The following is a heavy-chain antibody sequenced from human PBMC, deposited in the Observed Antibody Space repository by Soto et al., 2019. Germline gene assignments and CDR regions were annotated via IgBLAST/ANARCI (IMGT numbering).Heavy chain of an antibody. CDR2: INAGNGNT. D-gene: IGHD4-17*01. Sequence: ASMKVSCKASGYTFTSYAMHWVRQAPGQRLEWMGWINAGNGNTKYSQKFQGRVTITRDTSASTAYMELSSLRSEDTAVYYCARVNRLYVRPRTTVTTFWYYYMDVWGKGTTVTVSS. CDR1: GYTFTSYA. V-gene: IGHV1-3*01. CDR3: ARVNRLYVRPRTTVTTFWYYYMDV. J-gene: IGHJ6*03.